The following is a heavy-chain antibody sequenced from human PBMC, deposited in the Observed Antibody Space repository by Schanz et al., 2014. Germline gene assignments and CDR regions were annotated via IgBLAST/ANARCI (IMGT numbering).Heavy chain of an antibody. V-gene: IGHV1-18*01. CDR1: GYTFTSYG. CDR3: ARDRRFFDRDDLYYFDS. J-gene: IGHJ4*02. D-gene: IGHD3-3*01. Sequence: QVHLVQSGAEVKRPGASVKVSCKASGYTFTSYGISWVRQAPGQGLEWMGWISVYNHNKEYDQKFQGRVTMTTDTSTSTAYMALTDLRSDDTAVYYCARDRRFFDRDDLYYFDSWGQGTLVTVSS. CDR2: ISVYNHNK.